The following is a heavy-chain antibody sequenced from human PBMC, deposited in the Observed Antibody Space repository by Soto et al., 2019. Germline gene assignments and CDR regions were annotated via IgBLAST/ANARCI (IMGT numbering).Heavy chain of an antibody. Sequence: QVQLQESGPGLVKPSQTLSLTCTVSGGSISSGDYYWRWIRQPPGKGLEWIGYIYYSGSTYYNPSHKSRITISVDTSKNQFSLKLSSVTAADTAVYYCARDGRFLEWLSPRDYYYGMDVWGQGTTVTVSS. J-gene: IGHJ6*02. CDR3: ARDGRFLEWLSPRDYYYGMDV. V-gene: IGHV4-30-4*01. D-gene: IGHD3-3*01. CDR1: GGSISSGDYY. CDR2: IYYSGST.